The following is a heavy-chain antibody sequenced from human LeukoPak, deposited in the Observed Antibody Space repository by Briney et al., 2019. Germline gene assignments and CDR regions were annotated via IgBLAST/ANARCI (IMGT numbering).Heavy chain of an antibody. Sequence: SVKVSCKASGGTFSSYAISWVRQAPGQGLEWMVRIIPILGIANYAQKFQGRVTITADKSTSTAYMELSSLRSEGTAVYYCARAGYSSSWSFDYWGQGTLVTVSS. J-gene: IGHJ4*02. D-gene: IGHD6-13*01. CDR2: IIPILGIA. CDR1: GGTFSSYA. CDR3: ARAGYSSSWSFDY. V-gene: IGHV1-69*04.